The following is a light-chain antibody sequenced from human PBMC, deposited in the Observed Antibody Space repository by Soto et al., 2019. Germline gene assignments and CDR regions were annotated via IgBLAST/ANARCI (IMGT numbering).Light chain of an antibody. J-gene: IGKJ5*01. Sequence: EIVLTQSPATLSLSPGERATLSCRASQSIRTFLAWYQHRPGQAPRLLIYDASTRATGIPDRFSGGGSGTEFTLTISSLQSEDFVVYYCQQYNSWPPITFGQGTRLEIK. CDR2: DAS. CDR1: QSIRTF. V-gene: IGKV3-15*01. CDR3: QQYNSWPPIT.